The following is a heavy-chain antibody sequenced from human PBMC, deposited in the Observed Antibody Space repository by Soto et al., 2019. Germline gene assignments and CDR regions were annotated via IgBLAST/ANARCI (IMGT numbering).Heavy chain of an antibody. CDR3: ARDGYSSGWYNWFDP. CDR2: IWYDGSNK. J-gene: IGHJ5*02. V-gene: IGHV3-33*01. Sequence: GGSLRLSCAASGFTFSSYGMHWVRQAPGKGLEWVAVIWYDGSNKYYADSVKGRFTISRDNSKNTLYLQMNSLRAEDTAVYYCARDGYSSGWYNWFDPWGQGTLVTVS. CDR1: GFTFSSYG. D-gene: IGHD6-19*01.